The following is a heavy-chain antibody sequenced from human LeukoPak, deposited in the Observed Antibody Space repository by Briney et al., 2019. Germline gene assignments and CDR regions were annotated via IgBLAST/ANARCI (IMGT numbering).Heavy chain of an antibody. J-gene: IGHJ6*03. CDR2: ISSSSSYI. CDR1: GFTFSSYS. CDR3: AKGSGWEASYSYYYMDV. D-gene: IGHD1-26*01. Sequence: GGSLRLSCAASGFTFSSYSMNWVRQAPGKGLEWVSSISSSSSYIYYADSVKGRFTISRDNAKNSLYLQMNSLRAEDTAVYFCAKGSGWEASYSYYYMDVWGKGTTVTISS. V-gene: IGHV3-21*01.